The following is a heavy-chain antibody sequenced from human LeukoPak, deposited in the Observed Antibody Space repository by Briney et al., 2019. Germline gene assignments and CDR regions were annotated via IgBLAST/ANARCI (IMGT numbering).Heavy chain of an antibody. J-gene: IGHJ3*02. CDR3: ARAKMAAMEASDI. D-gene: IGHD5-24*01. V-gene: IGHV4-39*07. CDR1: GGSISNSSYY. Sequence: PSETLSLTCSVSGGSISNSSYYWGWIRQPPGKGLEWIANISYSGSTYSNPSLKSRVTISVDASKNQFSLKLSSVTAADTAVYFCARAKMAAMEASDIWGQGTMVIVSS. CDR2: ISYSGST.